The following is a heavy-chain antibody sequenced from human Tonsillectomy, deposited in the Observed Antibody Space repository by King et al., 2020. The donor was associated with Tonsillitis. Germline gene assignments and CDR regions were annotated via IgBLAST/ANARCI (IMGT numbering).Heavy chain of an antibody. D-gene: IGHD1-26*01. J-gene: IGHJ4*02. CDR3: ARVAEYSGSSFDY. CDR1: GGSISSYY. Sequence: VQLQESGPGLVKPSETLSLTCTVSGGSISSYYWSWIRQPAGKGLEWIGRIYTSGSTNYNPSLKSRVTIPVDTAKNQFSLKLSTVTAADTAVYYCARVAEYSGSSFDYWGQGTLVTVSS. V-gene: IGHV4-4*07. CDR2: IYTSGST.